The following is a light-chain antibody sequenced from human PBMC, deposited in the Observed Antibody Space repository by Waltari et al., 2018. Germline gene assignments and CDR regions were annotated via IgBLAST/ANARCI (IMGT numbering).Light chain of an antibody. J-gene: IGKJ2*01. Sequence: DIQMTQSPSSLSASVGDRVTITCQASQDSSKYLNWYQHKSGKAPKLLIYDASNLERGVPSRFRGYGSGTNFTFSISSLQPEDFATYFCQQHHELQTFGQGTKLDIK. V-gene: IGKV1-33*01. CDR1: QDSSKY. CDR2: DAS. CDR3: QQHHELQT.